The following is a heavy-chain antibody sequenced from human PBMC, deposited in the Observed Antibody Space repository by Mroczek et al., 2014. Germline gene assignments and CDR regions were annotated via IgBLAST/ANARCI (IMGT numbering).Heavy chain of an antibody. J-gene: IGHJ6*02. Sequence: QVQLQGVGAQGLVKPSQTLSLTCTVSGGSISSGGYYWSWIRQHPGKGLEWIGYIYYSGSTYYNPSLKSRVTISVDTSKNQFSLKLSSVTAADTAVYYCARGRWDPDIVVVPAAIVLFGPQSRDYYGMDVWGQGTTVTVSS. D-gene: IGHD2-2*02. CDR3: ARGRWDPDIVVVPAAIVLFGPQSRDYYGMDV. V-gene: IGHV4-31*03. CDR2: IYYSGST. CDR1: GGSISSGGYY.